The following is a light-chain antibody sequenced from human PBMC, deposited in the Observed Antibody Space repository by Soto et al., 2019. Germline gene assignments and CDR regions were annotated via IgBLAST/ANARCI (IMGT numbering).Light chain of an antibody. Sequence: EIVLTQSPGTLSLSPGERATLSCRASQTVAKNYLAWFQQKPAQAPRLLIYGASSRATGIPDRFSGSASGTDFTLTITRLEPEDFAIYYCQQYASSPITFGQGTRLEIK. V-gene: IGKV3-20*01. CDR2: GAS. CDR1: QTVAKNY. J-gene: IGKJ5*01. CDR3: QQYASSPIT.